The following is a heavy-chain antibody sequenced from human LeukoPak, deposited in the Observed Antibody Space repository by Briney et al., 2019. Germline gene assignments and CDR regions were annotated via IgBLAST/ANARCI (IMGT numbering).Heavy chain of an antibody. J-gene: IGHJ4*02. CDR1: GFTFSNYG. V-gene: IGHV3-30*18. Sequence: PGRSLRLSCAASGFTFSNYGMHWVRQAPGKGLEWVAVISYDGSNKYYADSVKGRFTISRDNSKNTLYLQMNSLRAEDTAVYYCAKARVLRYLDWFFDYWGQGTLVTDSS. D-gene: IGHD3-9*01. CDR2: ISYDGSNK. CDR3: AKARVLRYLDWFFDY.